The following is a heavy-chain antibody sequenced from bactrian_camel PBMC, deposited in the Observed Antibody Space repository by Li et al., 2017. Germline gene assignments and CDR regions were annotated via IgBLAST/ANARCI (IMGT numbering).Heavy chain of an antibody. CDR2: IGIDGTT. J-gene: IGHJ4*01. V-gene: IGHV3S63*01. CDR1: EYTYNSYC. Sequence: LALSCVATEYTYNSYCMAWFRQSPQTSWLERERVARIGIDGTTTYADSVKGRFTTSRDNAKNTVYLQMNSLEAKDTAMYYCASDVFPYGAHWSSQYDYDYWGQGTQVTVS. CDR3: ASDVFPYGAHWSSQYDYDY. D-gene: IGHD6*01.